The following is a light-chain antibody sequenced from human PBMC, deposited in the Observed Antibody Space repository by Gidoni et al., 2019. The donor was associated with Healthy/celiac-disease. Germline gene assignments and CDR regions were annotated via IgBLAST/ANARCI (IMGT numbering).Light chain of an antibody. CDR1: SSDVGGYNY. V-gene: IGLV2-14*01. J-gene: IGLJ2*01. CDR3: SSYTSSSLVV. Sequence: QSALTHPASVSGSPGQSITISCTGTSSDVGGYNYVSCYQQHPGKAPKLMIYDVSNRPSGVSNRFSGSKSGNTASLTISGLQAEDEADYYCSSYTSSSLVVFGGGTKLTVL. CDR2: DVS.